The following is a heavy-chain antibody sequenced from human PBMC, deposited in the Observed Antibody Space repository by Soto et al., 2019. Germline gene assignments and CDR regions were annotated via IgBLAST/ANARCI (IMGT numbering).Heavy chain of an antibody. V-gene: IGHV1-46*01. Sequence: ASVKVSCKASGYTFTSYYMHWVRQAPGQGLEWMGIINPSGGSTSYAQKFQGRVTMTRDTSTSTIYMELSSPRSEDTAVYYCAREKGYCSSTSCYGQDYWGQGTLVTVSS. CDR2: INPSGGST. CDR3: AREKGYCSSTSCYGQDY. CDR1: GYTFTSYY. J-gene: IGHJ4*02. D-gene: IGHD2-2*01.